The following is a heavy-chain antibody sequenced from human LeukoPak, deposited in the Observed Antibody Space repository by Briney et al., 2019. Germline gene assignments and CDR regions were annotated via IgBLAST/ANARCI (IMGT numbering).Heavy chain of an antibody. V-gene: IGHV4-34*01. CDR1: GGSFSGYY. J-gene: IGHJ2*01. CDR2: INHSGST. Sequence: SETLSLTCAVYGGSFSGYYWSWIRQPPGKGLEWIGEINHSGSTNYNPSLKSRVTISVDTSKNQFSLKLSSVTAADTAVYYCAREVGRADWYFDLWGRGTLATVSS. CDR3: AREVGRADWYFDL.